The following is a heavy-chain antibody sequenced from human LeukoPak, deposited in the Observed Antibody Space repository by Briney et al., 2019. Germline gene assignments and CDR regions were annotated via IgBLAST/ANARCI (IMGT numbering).Heavy chain of an antibody. V-gene: IGHV4-34*01. CDR3: ARVRVYYYDSSGYGWFDP. CDR2: IYYSGST. D-gene: IGHD3-22*01. Sequence: KPSETLSLTCAVYGGSFSGYYWSWIRQPPGKGLEWIGSIYYSGSTYYNPSLKSRVTISVDTSKNQFSLKLSSVTAADTAVYYCARVRVYYYDSSGYGWFDPWGQGTLVTVSS. J-gene: IGHJ5*02. CDR1: GGSFSGYY.